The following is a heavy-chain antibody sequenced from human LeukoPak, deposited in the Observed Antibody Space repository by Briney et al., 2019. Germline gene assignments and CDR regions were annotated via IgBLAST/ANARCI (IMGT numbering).Heavy chain of an antibody. CDR2: ISAYNGNT. J-gene: IGHJ4*02. V-gene: IGHV1-18*01. CDR3: ARGEDYFDF. CDR1: LYTFTSYV. Sequence: ASVKVSCKASLYTFTSYVISWVRQAPPQGLEWMGWISAYNGNTKYAQKLQGRVTTTTDTSTRTAYTELRRLRPADTALYNPARGEDYFDFWGQGTLVTVSS.